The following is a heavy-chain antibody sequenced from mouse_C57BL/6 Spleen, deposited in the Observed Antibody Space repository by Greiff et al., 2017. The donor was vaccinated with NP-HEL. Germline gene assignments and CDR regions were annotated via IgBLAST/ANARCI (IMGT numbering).Heavy chain of an antibody. Sequence: EVKFVESGGGLVKPGGSLKLSCAASGFTFSDYGMHWVRQAPEKGLEWVAYISSGSSTIYYEDTVKGRFTISRDNAKNTLFLQMTSLRSEDTAMYYSAMDGSSYVIYFDDWGQGATLTVSS. V-gene: IGHV5-17*01. CDR1: GFTFSDYG. CDR2: ISSGSSTI. J-gene: IGHJ2*01. CDR3: AMDGSSYVIYFDD. D-gene: IGHD1-1*01.